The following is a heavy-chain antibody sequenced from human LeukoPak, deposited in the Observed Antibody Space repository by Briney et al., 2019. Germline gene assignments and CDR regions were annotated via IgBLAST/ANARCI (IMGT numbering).Heavy chain of an antibody. Sequence: ASVKVSCKASGYTFTYYAMHWVRQAPGQGLQWMGWITPGGGTNYPQKFQGRVAITWDTSITTAYMDLSRLTSDDTVVYYCARDRYGDGFAHFDYWGQGALVTVSS. J-gene: IGHJ4*02. V-gene: IGHV1-2*01. CDR3: ARDRYGDGFAHFDY. D-gene: IGHD5-24*01. CDR1: GYTFTYYA. CDR2: ITPGGGT.